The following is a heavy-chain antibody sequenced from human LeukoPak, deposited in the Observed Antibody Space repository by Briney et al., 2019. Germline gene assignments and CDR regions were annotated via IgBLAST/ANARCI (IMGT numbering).Heavy chain of an antibody. D-gene: IGHD3-3*01. V-gene: IGHV4-39*01. J-gene: IGHJ4*02. CDR2: IYYSGST. CDR3: ARLWSGYRPPDY. Sequence: SETLSLTCTVSGGSISSSSHYWGWIRQPPGKGLEWIGSIYYSGSTYYNPSLKSRVTISVDTSKSQISLKLRSVTAADTAMYYCARLWSGYRPPDYWGQGTLVTVSS. CDR1: GGSISSSSHY.